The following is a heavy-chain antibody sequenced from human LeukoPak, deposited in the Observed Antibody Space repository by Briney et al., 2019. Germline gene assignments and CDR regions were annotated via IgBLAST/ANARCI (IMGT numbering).Heavy chain of an antibody. V-gene: IGHV1-8*01. CDR3: ARGPEYSSRLSHYYYGMDV. CDR2: MNPNSGNT. J-gene: IGHJ6*02. CDR1: GYTFTSYD. Sequence: GASVKVSCKASGYTFTSYDINWVRQATGQGLEWMGWMNPNSGNTGYAQKFQGRVTMTRNTSISTAYMELSSLRSEDTAVYYCARGPEYSSRLSHYYYGMDVWGQGTTVTVSS. D-gene: IGHD6-13*01.